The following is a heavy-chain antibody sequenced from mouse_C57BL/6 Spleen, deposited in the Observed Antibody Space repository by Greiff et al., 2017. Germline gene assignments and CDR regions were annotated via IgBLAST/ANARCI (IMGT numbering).Heavy chain of an antibody. J-gene: IGHJ3*01. V-gene: IGHV1-54*01. CDR3: ARENYYGSSYRFAY. CDR2: INPGSGGT. Sequence: ESGAELVRPGTSVKVSCKASGYAFTNYLIEWVKQRPGQGLEWIGVINPGSGGTNYNEKFKGKATLTADKSSSTAYMQLSSLTSEDSAVYFCARENYYGSSYRFAYWGQGTLVTVSA. D-gene: IGHD1-1*01. CDR1: GYAFTNYL.